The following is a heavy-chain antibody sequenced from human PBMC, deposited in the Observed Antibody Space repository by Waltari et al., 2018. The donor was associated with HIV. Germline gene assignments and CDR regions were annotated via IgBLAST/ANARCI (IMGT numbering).Heavy chain of an antibody. CDR2: IYPGDSDT. D-gene: IGHD2-8*02. Sequence: EVQLVQSGAEVKKPGESLKISCKGSGYSFTSYWIGWVRQMPGKGLEWMGIIYPGDSDTRYSPSFQGQVTISADKSISTAYLQWSSLKASDTAMYYCARRIRGICTGGVCSKYYYYGMDVWGQGTTVTVSS. V-gene: IGHV5-51*01. CDR1: GYSFTSYW. J-gene: IGHJ6*02. CDR3: ARRIRGICTGGVCSKYYYYGMDV.